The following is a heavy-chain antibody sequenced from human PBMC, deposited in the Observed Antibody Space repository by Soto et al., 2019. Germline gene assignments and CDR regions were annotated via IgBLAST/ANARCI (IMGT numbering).Heavy chain of an antibody. D-gene: IGHD4-17*01. V-gene: IGHV1-46*01. CDR2: FNPDTGTT. CDR1: GYPFTHYY. CDR3: AICPIYGGDAYFAY. J-gene: IGHJ4*02. Sequence: QVQLVQSGAEVRKPGASVKLSCQASGYPFTHYYIHWVRQAPGQGLEWLGIFNPDTGTTSYAQTFQGRVTLTTDTSASTVYLELSGLAAEDTAFYYCAICPIYGGDAYFAYWGQGTLVTVSS.